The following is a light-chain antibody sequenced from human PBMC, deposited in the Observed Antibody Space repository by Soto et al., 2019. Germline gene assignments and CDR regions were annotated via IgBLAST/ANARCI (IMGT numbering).Light chain of an antibody. CDR1: QSVGDY. CDR2: DAS. CDR3: QQRSDWPPIT. J-gene: IGKJ5*01. Sequence: TLLTQSPATLSLPPGERASLSCRASQSVGDYLAWYQQKPGQAPRLLIYDASNRATGVPYRFRGSGSGTDFTLTISSVEPEDFGVYYCQQRSDWPPITFGQGTRLEIK. V-gene: IGKV3-11*01.